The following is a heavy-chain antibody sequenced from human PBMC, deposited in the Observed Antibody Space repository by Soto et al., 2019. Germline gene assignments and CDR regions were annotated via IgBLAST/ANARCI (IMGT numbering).Heavy chain of an antibody. J-gene: IGHJ5*02. V-gene: IGHV1-3*01. Sequence: ASVKVSCKASGYTFTSYAMHWVRQAPGQRLEWMGWINAGNGNTKYSQKFQGRVTMTTDTSTSTAYMELRSLRSDDTAVYYCARGDIVVVPNWFDPWGQGTLVTVSS. D-gene: IGHD2-2*01. CDR2: INAGNGNT. CDR3: ARGDIVVVPNWFDP. CDR1: GYTFTSYA.